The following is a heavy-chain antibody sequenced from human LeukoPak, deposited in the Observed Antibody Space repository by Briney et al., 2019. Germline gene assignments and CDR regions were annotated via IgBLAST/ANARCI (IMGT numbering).Heavy chain of an antibody. CDR3: ARVGGDYSVDY. CDR1: GFTFSSYA. J-gene: IGHJ4*02. CDR2: ISSNGGST. Sequence: GGSLRLSCAASGFTFSSYAMHWVRQAPGKGLEYVSAISSNGGSTYYANSVKGRFTISRDNSKNTLYLQMGRLRAEDMAVYYCARVGGDYSVDYWGQGTLVTVSS. V-gene: IGHV3-64*01. D-gene: IGHD4-17*01.